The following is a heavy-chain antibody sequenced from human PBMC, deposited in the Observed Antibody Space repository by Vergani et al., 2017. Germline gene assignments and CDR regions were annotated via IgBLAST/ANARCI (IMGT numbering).Heavy chain of an antibody. J-gene: IGHJ3*02. D-gene: IGHD2-2*02. CDR3: ARVAYPPIYCSSTSCYTGAVDI. V-gene: IGHV4-39*07. Sequence: QLQLQESGPGLVKPSETLSLTCTVSGGSISSSSYYWGWIRQPPGKGLEWIGSIYYSGSTYYNPSLKSRVTISVDTSKNQFSLKLSSVTAADTAVYYCARVAYPPIYCSSTSCYTGAVDIWGQGTMVTVSS. CDR1: GGSISSSSYY. CDR2: IYYSGST.